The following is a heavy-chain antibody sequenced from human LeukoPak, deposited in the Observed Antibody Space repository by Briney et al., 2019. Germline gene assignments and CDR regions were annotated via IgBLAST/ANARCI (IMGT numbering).Heavy chain of an antibody. J-gene: IGHJ4*02. CDR3: AKAVWDSSGYDY. CDR1: GFTFSGYS. CDR2: ISGSGGTT. V-gene: IGHV3-23*01. D-gene: IGHD6-19*01. Sequence: GGSLRLSCAASGFTFSGYSWSWIRQPPGKGLEWVSAISGSGGTTYYADSVKGRFTISRDNSKNTLYLQMNSLRAEDTAVYYCAKAVWDSSGYDYWGQGTLVTVSS.